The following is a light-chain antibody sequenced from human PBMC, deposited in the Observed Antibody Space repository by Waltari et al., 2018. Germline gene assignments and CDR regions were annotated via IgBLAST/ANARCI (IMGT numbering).Light chain of an antibody. V-gene: IGLV1-44*01. CDR1: ASNIGNNV. Sequence: QSVLTQPPSASGTPGQGVTISCSGGASNIGNNVVNWYQQVPGKAPKLLIYRSDRRPAGVPDRFSGSKSGTSASLAISGLQSEDEADYYCAAWDDSLNGRWVFGGGTK. CDR3: AAWDDSLNGRWV. J-gene: IGLJ3*02. CDR2: RSD.